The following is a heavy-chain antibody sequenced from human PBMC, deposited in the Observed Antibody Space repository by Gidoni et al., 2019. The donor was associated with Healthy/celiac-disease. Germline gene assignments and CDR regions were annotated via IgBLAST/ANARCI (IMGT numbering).Heavy chain of an antibody. Sequence: QLQLQESGPGLVKPSETLSLTCTVSGGSISSSSYYWGWIRQPPGKGLEWIGSIYYSGSTYYNPSLKSRVTISVDTSKNQFSLKLSSVTAADTAVYYCARHGEGIAVAVIDYWGQGTLVTVSS. CDR3: ARHGEGIAVAVIDY. J-gene: IGHJ4*02. D-gene: IGHD6-19*01. CDR1: GGSISSSSYY. CDR2: IYYSGST. V-gene: IGHV4-39*01.